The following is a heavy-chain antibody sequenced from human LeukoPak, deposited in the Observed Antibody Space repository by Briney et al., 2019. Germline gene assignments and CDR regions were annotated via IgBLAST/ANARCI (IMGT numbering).Heavy chain of an antibody. Sequence: ASVKVSCKASGYSFTDYYMHWVRQAPGQGLEWMGWINPNSGGTNSAQKFQGRVTMTRDTSITTVYMGVSWLTSDDTAIYYCARADRLHGGPYLIGPWGQGTLVTVSS. CDR3: ARADRLHGGPYLIGP. D-gene: IGHD2-21*01. CDR1: GYSFTDYY. V-gene: IGHV1-2*02. CDR2: INPNSGGT. J-gene: IGHJ5*02.